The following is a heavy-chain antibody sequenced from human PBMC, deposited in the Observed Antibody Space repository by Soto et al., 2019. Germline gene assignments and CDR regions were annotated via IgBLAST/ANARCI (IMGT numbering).Heavy chain of an antibody. D-gene: IGHD2-15*01. V-gene: IGHV1-69*01. CDR3: SIVTAYGMEA. J-gene: IGHJ6*02. CDR1: GGTFRHYA. Sequence: QGQLEQSGAEVEKPGSSLMVSCKATGGTFRHYAIIWVRQAPGQGLEWMAGIIPVYGTPSYAQKFQDRVTIIADESTTTAYIEVNSRRSEVTAIYYCSIVTAYGMEAWGPGTTVIVSS. CDR2: IIPVYGTP.